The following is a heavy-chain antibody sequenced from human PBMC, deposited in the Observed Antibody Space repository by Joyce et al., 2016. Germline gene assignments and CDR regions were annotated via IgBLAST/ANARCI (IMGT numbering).Heavy chain of an antibody. D-gene: IGHD6-6*01. CDR3: ARDAIAARSMHWYVDL. Sequence: EVQLVESGGGLVKPGESLRLSCAGSGFTFSSYTMNWVRQAPGKGLEWVSFIRTSSSYIYYADSVKGRFTVSRDNARKSLYLQMDSLRPEDSAVYYCARDAIAARSMHWYVDLWGRGTLVTVSS. J-gene: IGHJ2*01. V-gene: IGHV3-21*02. CDR1: GFTFSSYT. CDR2: IRTSSSYI.